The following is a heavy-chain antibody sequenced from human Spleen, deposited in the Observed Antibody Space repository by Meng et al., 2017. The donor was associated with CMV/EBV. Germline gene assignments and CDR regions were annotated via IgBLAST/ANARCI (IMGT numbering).Heavy chain of an antibody. CDR1: YTFTSYG. CDR2: ISAYNGNT. V-gene: IGHV1-18*01. D-gene: IGHD2-2*02. CDR3: ARDPHDCSSTSCYNFDY. J-gene: IGHJ4*02. Sequence: YTFTSYGISWVRQAPGQGLEWMGWISAYNGNTNYAQKLQGRVTMTTDTSTSTAYMELRSPRSDDTAVYYCARDPHDCSSTSCYNFDYWGQGTLVTVSS.